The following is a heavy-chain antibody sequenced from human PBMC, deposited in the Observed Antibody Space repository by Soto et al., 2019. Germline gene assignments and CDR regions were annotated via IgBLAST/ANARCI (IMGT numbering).Heavy chain of an antibody. J-gene: IGHJ6*02. Sequence: SETLSLTCNVSGGSISSSRSYWAWIRQPPGKGLEWIANIFYSGSTYYNPSLKSRVTISVDKSKNQFSLKLSSVTAADTAVYYCAKSMTTASPYYYYGMDVWGQGTTVTVSS. CDR3: AKSMTTASPYYYYGMDV. V-gene: IGHV4-39*07. CDR2: IFYSGST. CDR1: GGSISSSRSY. D-gene: IGHD4-17*01.